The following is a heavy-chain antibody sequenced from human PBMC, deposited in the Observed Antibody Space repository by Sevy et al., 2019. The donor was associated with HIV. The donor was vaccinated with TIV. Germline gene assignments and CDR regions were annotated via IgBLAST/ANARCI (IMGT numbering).Heavy chain of an antibody. CDR3: AKDIRQWAGDQTGIDY. J-gene: IGHJ4*02. CDR1: GFTFDDYA. D-gene: IGHD4-17*01. V-gene: IGHV3-9*01. CDR2: ISWNSGSI. Sequence: GGSLRLSCAASGFTFDDYAMHWVRQAPGKGLEWVSGISWNSGSIGYADSVKGRFTISRDNAKNSLYLQMNSLRAEDTALYYCAKDIRQWAGDQTGIDYWGQGTLVTVSS.